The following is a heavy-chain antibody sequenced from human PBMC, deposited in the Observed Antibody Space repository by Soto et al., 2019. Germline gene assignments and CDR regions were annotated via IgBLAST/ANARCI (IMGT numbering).Heavy chain of an antibody. CDR2: IHWDDDK. D-gene: IGHD1-26*01. V-gene: IGHV2-5*02. CDR3: AHRGGGTYSGAFDI. J-gene: IGHJ3*02. Sequence: QITLTESGPPLVKPTQTLKLTCSFSGFSLSTASVGVGWIRQPPGEALEWLAFIHWDDDKRYSPARRGRLTSTKDTSKSQVVLTMTNMDSVDTATYYCAHRGGGTYSGAFDIWGQGTMVTVSS. CDR1: GFSLSTASVG.